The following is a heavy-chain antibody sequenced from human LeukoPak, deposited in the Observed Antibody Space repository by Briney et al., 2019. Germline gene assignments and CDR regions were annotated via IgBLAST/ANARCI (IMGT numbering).Heavy chain of an antibody. CDR1: GYTFTSYD. CDR2: MNPNSGNT. D-gene: IGHD5-18*01. J-gene: IGHJ6*03. Sequence: GASVKVSCEASGYTFTSYDINWVRQATGQGLEWMGWMNPNSGNTGYAQKFQGRVTITRNTSISTAYMELSSLRSEDTAVYYCARGLGDPAPTSEYYYYMDVWGKGTTVTVSS. V-gene: IGHV1-8*03. CDR3: ARGLGDPAPTSEYYYYMDV.